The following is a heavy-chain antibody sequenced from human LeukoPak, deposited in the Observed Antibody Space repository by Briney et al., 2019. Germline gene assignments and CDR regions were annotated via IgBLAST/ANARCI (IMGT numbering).Heavy chain of an antibody. Sequence: PGGSLRLSCAASGFTFSSYTMHWVRQAPGKGLEYVSANSSNGGSTYYADSVKGRFTISRDNSKNTLYLQMGSLRAEDMAVYYCARGRACSSASCYLDYWGQGTLVTVSS. CDR2: NSSNGGST. D-gene: IGHD2-2*01. V-gene: IGHV3-64*02. J-gene: IGHJ4*02. CDR1: GFTFSSYT. CDR3: ARGRACSSASCYLDY.